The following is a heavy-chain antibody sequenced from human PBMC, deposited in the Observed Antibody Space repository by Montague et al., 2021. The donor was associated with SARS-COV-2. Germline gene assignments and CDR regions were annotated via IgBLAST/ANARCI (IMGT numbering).Heavy chain of an antibody. CDR2: INLSGST. CDR3: ARSGGVYTESYYLEDYYYGMDV. Sequence: SETLSLTCTVYGGSFSGYSCSWICQPPRQGLELIWVINLSGSTNYNPSXXIRVTIPVYTSKNHFSLKLSSVTAAATAVYYCARSGGVYTESYYLEDYYYGMDVWGQGTTVTVSS. V-gene: IGHV4-34*01. J-gene: IGHJ6*02. D-gene: IGHD1-26*01. CDR1: GGSFSGYS.